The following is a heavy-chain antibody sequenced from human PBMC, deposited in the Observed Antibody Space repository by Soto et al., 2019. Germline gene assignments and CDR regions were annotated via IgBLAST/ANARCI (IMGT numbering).Heavy chain of an antibody. D-gene: IGHD2-8*01. Sequence: QVQLVESGGGLVNPGGSLRLSCAASGFSFSLRYMSWIRQAPGRGLEWVSYISPGGDNIHYADFVKGRFTISRDNPKDSLYLQMNSLRVEDTAVYYFVTETQWYFDDWGQGTLVTVSS. CDR3: VTETQWYFDD. J-gene: IGHJ4*02. CDR1: GFSFSLRY. V-gene: IGHV3-11*01. CDR2: ISPGGDNI.